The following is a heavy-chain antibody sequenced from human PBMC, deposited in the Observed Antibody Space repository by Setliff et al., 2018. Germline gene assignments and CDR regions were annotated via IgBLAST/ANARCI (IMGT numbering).Heavy chain of an antibody. D-gene: IGHD3-16*02. J-gene: IGHJ2*01. Sequence: PSETLSLTCTVSGGSISSHYWSWIRQPPGKGLEWIGSIYYSGSTNYNPSLKSRVTISVDTSKNQFSLKLSSVTAADTAVYYCASSPTFGGVIVDYWGRGTLVTVSS. CDR1: GGSISSHY. CDR2: IYYSGST. V-gene: IGHV4-59*11. CDR3: ASSPTFGGVIVDY.